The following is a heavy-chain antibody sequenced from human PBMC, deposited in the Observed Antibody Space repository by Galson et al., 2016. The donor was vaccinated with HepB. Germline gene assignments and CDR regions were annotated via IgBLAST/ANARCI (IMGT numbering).Heavy chain of an antibody. CDR2: ISPYNGNS. CDR1: GYSFTSDG. V-gene: IGHV1-18*04. J-gene: IGHJ4*02. Sequence: SVKVSCKASGYSFTSDGISWVRQAPGQGLEWMGWISPYNGNSSYAQKFQGRVTMTTDTSTNTAYMELRSLRSDDTAVYYCAREGVCSDGSCYSGFDYWGQGTPVTVSS. CDR3: AREGVCSDGSCYSGFDY. D-gene: IGHD2-15*01.